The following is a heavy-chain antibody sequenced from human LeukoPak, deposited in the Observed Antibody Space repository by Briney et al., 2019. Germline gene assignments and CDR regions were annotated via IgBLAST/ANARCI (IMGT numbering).Heavy chain of an antibody. D-gene: IGHD3-22*01. CDR2: IYTSGST. CDR3: ARVYDSSGYYYGAIDY. J-gene: IGHJ4*02. Sequence: SETLSLTCTVSGGSISSSSYYWSWIRQPAGKGLEWIGRIYTSGSTNYNPSLKSRVTISVDTSKNQFSLKLSSVTAADTAVYYCARVYDSSGYYYGAIDYWGQGTLVTVSS. V-gene: IGHV4-61*02. CDR1: GGSISSSSYY.